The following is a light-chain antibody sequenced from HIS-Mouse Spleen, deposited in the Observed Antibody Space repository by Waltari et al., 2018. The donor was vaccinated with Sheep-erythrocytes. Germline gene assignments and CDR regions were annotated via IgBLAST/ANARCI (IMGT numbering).Light chain of an antibody. CDR1: SSDVGGYNY. V-gene: IGLV2-14*03. Sequence: QSALTQPASVSGSPGQSITIPCTGTSSDVGGYNYVSWYQQHPGKAPKLMIYDVSNRPSGVSNRFSGSKSGNTASLTISGLQAEDEADYYCGSYTSSSTLVFGTGTKVTVL. CDR3: GSYTSSSTLV. CDR2: DVS. J-gene: IGLJ1*01.